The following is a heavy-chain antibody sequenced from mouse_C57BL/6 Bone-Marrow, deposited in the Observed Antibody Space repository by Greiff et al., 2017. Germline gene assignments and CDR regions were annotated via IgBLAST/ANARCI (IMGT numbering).Heavy chain of an antibody. Sequence: EVQRVESGAELVRPGASVKLSCTASGFNIKDDYMHWVKQRPEQGLEWIGWIDPENGDTEYASKFQGKATITADTSSNTAYLQLSSLTSEDTAVYYCTFIYYGYAYFDYWGQGTTLTVSS. CDR2: IDPENGDT. J-gene: IGHJ2*01. CDR3: TFIYYGYAYFDY. V-gene: IGHV14-4*01. CDR1: GFNIKDDY. D-gene: IGHD2-2*01.